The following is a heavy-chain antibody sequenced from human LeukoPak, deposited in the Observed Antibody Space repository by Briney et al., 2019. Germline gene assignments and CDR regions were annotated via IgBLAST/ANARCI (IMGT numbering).Heavy chain of an antibody. V-gene: IGHV4-59*01. J-gene: IGHJ4*02. CDR2: IYYSGST. CDR3: ARHMFLGPGTNFDY. CDR1: GGSISSYY. D-gene: IGHD1/OR15-1a*01. Sequence: PSETLSLTCTVSGGSISSYYWSWIRQPPGKGLEWIGYIYYSGSTNYNPSLKSRVTISVDTSKNQFSLKLSSVTAADTAVYYCARHMFLGPGTNFDYWGQGTLVTVSS.